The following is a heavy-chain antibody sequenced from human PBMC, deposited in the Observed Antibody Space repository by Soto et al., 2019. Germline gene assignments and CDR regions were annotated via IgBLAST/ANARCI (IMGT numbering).Heavy chain of an antibody. CDR2: IRSKTYGGTT. CDR3: TTDRGEQWLVPLDY. J-gene: IGHJ4*02. D-gene: IGHD6-19*01. Sequence: GGSLRLSCTTSGFIFGDYAINWFRQAPGKGLEWVGFIRSKTYGGTTEYAASVKGRFSISRDESKSIAYLQMNSLKTEDTAVYYCTTDRGEQWLVPLDYWGQGTLVTVSS. CDR1: GFIFGDYA. V-gene: IGHV3-49*03.